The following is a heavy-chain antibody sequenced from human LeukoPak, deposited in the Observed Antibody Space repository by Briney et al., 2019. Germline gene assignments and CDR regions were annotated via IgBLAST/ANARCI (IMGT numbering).Heavy chain of an antibody. V-gene: IGHV4-61*02. CDR3: AKSLYGSGSYYNWFDP. D-gene: IGHD3-10*01. CDR2: IYTSGST. J-gene: IGHJ5*02. CDR1: GGSISSGSYY. Sequence: PSETLSLTCTVSGGSISSGSYYWSWIRQPAGKGLEWIGRIYTSGSTNYNPSLKSRVTISVDTSKNQFSLKLSSVTAADTAVYYCAKSLYGSGSYYNWFDPWGQGTLVTVSS.